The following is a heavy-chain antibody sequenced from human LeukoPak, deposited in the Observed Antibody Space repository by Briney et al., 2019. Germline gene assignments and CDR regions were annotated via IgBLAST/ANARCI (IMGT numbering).Heavy chain of an antibody. CDR2: IYSGGST. J-gene: IGHJ6*02. D-gene: IGHD3-22*01. V-gene: IGHV3-53*01. CDR3: AARGGYYYYYYYYGMDV. Sequence: GGSLRLSCAASGFTVSSNYMSWVRQAPEKGLEWVSVIYSGGSTYYADSVKGRFTISRDNSKNTLYLQMNSLRAEDTAVYYCAARGGYYYYYYYYGMDVWGQGTTVTVSS. CDR1: GFTVSSNY.